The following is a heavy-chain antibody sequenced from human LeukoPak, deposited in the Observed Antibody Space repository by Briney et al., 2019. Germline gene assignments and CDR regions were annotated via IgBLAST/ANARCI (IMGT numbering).Heavy chain of an antibody. CDR2: IYYSGST. CDR3: ARGRPPSRGANFDY. J-gene: IGHJ4*02. V-gene: IGHV4-59*08. Sequence: PSETLSLTCTVSGGSISSYYWSWIRQPPGKGLEWIGYIYYSGSTYYNPSLKSRVTISVDTSENQFSLKLSSVTAADTAVYYCARGRPPSRGANFDYWGQGTLVTVSS. CDR1: GGSISSYY.